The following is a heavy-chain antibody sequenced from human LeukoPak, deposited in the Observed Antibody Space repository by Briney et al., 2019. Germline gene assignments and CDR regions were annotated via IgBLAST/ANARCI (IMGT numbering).Heavy chain of an antibody. V-gene: IGHV1-18*01. CDR2: ISAYNGNT. CDR1: GYTFTNYG. Sequence: ASVKVSCKASGYTFTNYGISWVRQAPGQGLEWMGWISAYNGNTNYAQKLQGRVTMTTDTSTSTAYMELRSLRSDDTAVYYCARDPSYDYVWGSYRYTIHYYYYVDVWGKGTTVTISS. J-gene: IGHJ6*03. CDR3: ARDPSYDYVWGSYRYTIHYYYYVDV. D-gene: IGHD3-16*02.